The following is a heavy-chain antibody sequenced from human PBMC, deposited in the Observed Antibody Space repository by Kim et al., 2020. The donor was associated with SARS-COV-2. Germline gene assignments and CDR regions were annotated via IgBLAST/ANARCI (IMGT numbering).Heavy chain of an antibody. CDR1: GFTFSNAW. J-gene: IGHJ6*02. Sequence: GGSLRLSCAASGFTFSNAWMSWVRQAPGKGLEWVGRIKSKTDGGTTDYAAPVKGRFTISRDDSKNTLYLQMNSLKTEDTAVYYCTTGRLGIAAAGHHYYYGMDVWGQGTTVTVSS. V-gene: IGHV3-15*01. D-gene: IGHD6-13*01. CDR3: TTGRLGIAAAGHHYYYGMDV. CDR2: IKSKTDGGTT.